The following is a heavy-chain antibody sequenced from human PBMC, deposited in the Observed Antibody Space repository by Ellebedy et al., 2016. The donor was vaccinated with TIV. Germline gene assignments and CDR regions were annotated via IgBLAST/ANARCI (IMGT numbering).Heavy chain of an antibody. CDR2: ISYDGTKA. CDR3: TRVPSYGGKGFDY. CDR1: GFTFRSNA. Sequence: GESLKISXAASGFTFRSNAMHWVRQAPGKGLEWVSVISYDGTKAHYADSVKGRFTISRDNFQDTLFLQMNSLRAEDTAVYYCTRVPSYGGKGFDYWGQGTLVTVSS. D-gene: IGHD4-23*01. V-gene: IGHV3-30*04. J-gene: IGHJ4*02.